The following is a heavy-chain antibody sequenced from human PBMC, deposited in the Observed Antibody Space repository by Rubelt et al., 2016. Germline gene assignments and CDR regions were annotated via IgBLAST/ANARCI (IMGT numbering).Heavy chain of an antibody. CDR2: INPNSGGT. CDR1: GYTFTGYY. CDR3: ARGYYEYYFDY. Sequence: QVQLVQSGAEVKKPGASVKVSCKASGYTFTGYYMHWVRQAPGQGLEWMGWINPNSGGTNYALKFQGRVTMTRGTSISTAYMELSRLRSDDTAVYYCARGYYEYYFDYWGQGTLVTVSS. J-gene: IGHJ4*02. V-gene: IGHV1-2*02. D-gene: IGHD1-26*01.